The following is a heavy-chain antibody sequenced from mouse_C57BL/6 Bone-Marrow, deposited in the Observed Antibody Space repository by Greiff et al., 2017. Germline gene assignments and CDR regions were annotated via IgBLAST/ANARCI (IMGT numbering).Heavy chain of an antibody. CDR2: IYPRSGNT. CDR1: GYTFTSYG. D-gene: IGHD2-2*01. Sequence: QVQLQQSGAELARPGASVKLSCKASGYTFTSYGISWVKQRTGQGLEWIGEIYPRSGNTYYNEKFKGKATLTADKSSSTAYMELRGLTSEASAVYFCARSRSTMVEDWYFDVWDTGTAVTVSA. J-gene: IGHJ1*03. V-gene: IGHV1-81*01. CDR3: ARSRSTMVEDWYFDV.